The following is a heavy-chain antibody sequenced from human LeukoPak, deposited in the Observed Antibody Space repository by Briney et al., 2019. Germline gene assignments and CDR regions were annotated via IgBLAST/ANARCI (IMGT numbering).Heavy chain of an antibody. CDR3: ARDRGQGSSSWYYAFDI. Sequence: ASVKVSCKASGGTFSSYAISWVRQAPGQGLEWMGGIIPIFGTANYAQKFQGRVTITADESTSTAYMELSSLRSEDTAVYYCARDRGQGSSSWYYAFDIWGQGTMVTVSS. CDR1: GGTFSSYA. CDR2: IIPIFGTA. V-gene: IGHV1-69*13. J-gene: IGHJ3*02. D-gene: IGHD6-13*01.